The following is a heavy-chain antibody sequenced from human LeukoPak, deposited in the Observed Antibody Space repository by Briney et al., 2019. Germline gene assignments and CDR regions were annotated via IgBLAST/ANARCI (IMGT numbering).Heavy chain of an antibody. J-gene: IGHJ6*04. V-gene: IGHV1-46*01. CDR2: INPGGGNT. D-gene: IGHD1-1*01. Sequence: GASVKVSCKASGYTFTNYYIHWVRQAPGQGLEWMGLINPGGGNTDYAQNFQGRVTMTRDTSISTAYMELSRLRSDDTAVYYCARELEWMDVWGKGTTVTISS. CDR1: GYTFTNYY. CDR3: ARELEWMDV.